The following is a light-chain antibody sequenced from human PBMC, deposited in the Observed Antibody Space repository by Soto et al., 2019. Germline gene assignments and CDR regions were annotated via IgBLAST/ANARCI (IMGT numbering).Light chain of an antibody. CDR2: DAS. CDR1: QDVSIS. Sequence: MLTQSPATLSLSPGDRAILSRRASQDVSISLGWYQQKPGQAPRLLIYDASNRATGIPDRFSGSGSGTDFTLTISSLEPEDFAVYYCLQRASWRSFGQGTKLEIK. J-gene: IGKJ2*01. V-gene: IGKV3D-11*01. CDR3: LQRASWRS.